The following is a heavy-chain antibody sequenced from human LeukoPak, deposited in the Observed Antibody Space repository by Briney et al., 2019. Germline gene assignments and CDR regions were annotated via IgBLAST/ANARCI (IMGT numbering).Heavy chain of an antibody. CDR3: AKSMTLQWRGFFDL. Sequence: QTGGSLRLSCAASGSTFSTYAMSWVRQAPGKGLEWVSTISDSGANTYYADSVRGRFTISRDNSKNTLYLQKNSLRADDTAIYYCAKSMTLQWRGFFDLWGRGTHVTVSS. V-gene: IGHV3-23*01. J-gene: IGHJ2*01. CDR1: GSTFSTYA. CDR2: ISDSGANT. D-gene: IGHD6-19*01.